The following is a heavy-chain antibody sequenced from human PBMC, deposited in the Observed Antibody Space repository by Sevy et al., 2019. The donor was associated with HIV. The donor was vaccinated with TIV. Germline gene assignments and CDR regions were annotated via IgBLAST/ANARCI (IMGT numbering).Heavy chain of an antibody. CDR3: GTVGGSYYFDY. D-gene: IGHD1-26*01. CDR1: GGSVSSGSYY. J-gene: IGHJ4*02. CDR2: IYYSGST. V-gene: IGHV4-61*01. Sequence: SETLSLTCTVSGGSVSSGSYYWSWIRQSPGKGLERIGYIYYSGSTNYNPSLKSRVTISVDTSKNQFSLKLSSVTAADTAVYYCGTVGGSYYFDYWGQGTLVTISS.